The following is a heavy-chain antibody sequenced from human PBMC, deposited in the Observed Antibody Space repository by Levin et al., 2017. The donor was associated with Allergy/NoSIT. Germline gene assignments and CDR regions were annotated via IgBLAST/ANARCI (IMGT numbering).Heavy chain of an antibody. CDR1: GGSFSGYY. CDR3: ARGPLFIYSSGCFDY. CDR2: INHSGST. Sequence: SETLSLTCAVYGGSFSGYYWSWIRQPPGKGLEWIGEINHSGSTNYNPSLKSRVTISVDTSKNQFSLKLSSVTAADTAVYYCARGPLFIYSSGCFDYWGQGTLVTVSS. V-gene: IGHV4-34*01. D-gene: IGHD3-22*01. J-gene: IGHJ4*02.